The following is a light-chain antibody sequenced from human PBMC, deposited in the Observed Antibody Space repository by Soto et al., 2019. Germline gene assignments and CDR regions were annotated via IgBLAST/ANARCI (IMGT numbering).Light chain of an antibody. V-gene: IGKV3-20*01. Sequence: EFVLTQSPGTLSLSPGERATLSCRASQSFGSTSLAWYQQKPGQSPRLLIYGASSRATGIPDRFSGSGSGTDFTLTISRLEPEDFAVYYCQQYGSSPSGRFGQWTKVEI. J-gene: IGKJ1*01. CDR2: GAS. CDR3: QQYGSSPSGR. CDR1: QSFGSTS.